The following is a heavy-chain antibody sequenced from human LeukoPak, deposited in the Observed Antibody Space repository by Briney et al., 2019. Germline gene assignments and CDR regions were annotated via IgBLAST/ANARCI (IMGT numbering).Heavy chain of an antibody. J-gene: IGHJ4*02. CDR1: GASISSSY. Sequence: SETLSLTCTVSGASISSSYCTWIRQPAGEGLEWIGRISTGGSTTYNPSFKSRVTMSLNTSKNQFSLNLTSVTAADTAVYYCARVDWTDSHSFDYWGQGTLVSVSS. V-gene: IGHV4-4*07. CDR3: ARVDWTDSHSFDY. CDR2: ISTGGST. D-gene: IGHD3-9*01.